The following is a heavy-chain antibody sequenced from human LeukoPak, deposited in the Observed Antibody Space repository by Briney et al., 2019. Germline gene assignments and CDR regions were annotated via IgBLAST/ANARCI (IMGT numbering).Heavy chain of an antibody. D-gene: IGHD4-17*01. CDR3: ASTTVTTGFGY. CDR2: ISSSGSTI. J-gene: IGHJ4*02. V-gene: IGHV3-48*03. CDR1: GFTFSSYE. Sequence: GGSLRLSCAASGFTFSSYEMNWVRQAPGKGLEWVSYISSSGSTIYYADSVKGRFTISRDNAKNSLYLQMNSLRAEDTAVYYCASTTVTTGFGYWGQGTLVTVSS.